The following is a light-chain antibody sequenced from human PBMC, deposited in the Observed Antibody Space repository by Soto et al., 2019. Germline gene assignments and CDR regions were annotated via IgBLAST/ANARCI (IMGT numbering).Light chain of an antibody. CDR3: QQYGSSRS. Sequence: EIVLTQSPGTLSLSPGERATLSSRASQSVSSSYLAWYQQKPGQAPRLLIYGASSRATGIPDRFSGSGSGTDFTLTISRLEREDFAVYYCQQYGSSRSFGQGTRLEIK. J-gene: IGKJ5*01. CDR1: QSVSSSY. CDR2: GAS. V-gene: IGKV3-20*01.